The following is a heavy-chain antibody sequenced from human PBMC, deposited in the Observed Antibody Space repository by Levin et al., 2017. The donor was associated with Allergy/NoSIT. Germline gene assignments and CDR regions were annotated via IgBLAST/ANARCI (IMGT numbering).Heavy chain of an antibody. V-gene: IGHV4-39*01. Sequence: SETLSLTCNVSGDSISSRSHSWVCLRHPPGMGLEWIVNIFSNGITDYNPSLRIRLTMSVDTSRNQFSLKFTSVRAADTAVYYCARRWELLSRFDYWGQGILVTVSS. CDR1: GDSISSRSHS. J-gene: IGHJ4*02. CDR2: IFSNGIT. CDR3: ARRWELLSRFDY. D-gene: IGHD1-26*01.